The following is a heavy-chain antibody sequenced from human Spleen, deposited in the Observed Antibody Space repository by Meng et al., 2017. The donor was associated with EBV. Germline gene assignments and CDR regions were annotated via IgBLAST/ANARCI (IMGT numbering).Heavy chain of an antibody. CDR1: GFSLSTGGVG. D-gene: IGHD2-2*01. V-gene: IGHV2-5*02. J-gene: IGHJ4*02. CDR3: ARKDCTITSCPFDY. Sequence: QITLKESGPSLLKPTQTLTLNCTFSGFSLSTGGVGVGWIRQPPGKALEWLALIYWDDDKRYIPSLRSRLTITKDTSKNQVALTMTNMDPMDTATYYCARKDCTITSCPFDYWGQGTLVTVSS. CDR2: IYWDDDK.